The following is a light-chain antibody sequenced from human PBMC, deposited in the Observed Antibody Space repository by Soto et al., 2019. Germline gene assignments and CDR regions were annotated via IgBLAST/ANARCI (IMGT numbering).Light chain of an antibody. J-gene: IGKJ1*01. CDR2: GAS. Sequence: DIQMTQSPSSLSASVGDTVTITCRASQGINNDLAWYQQKPGKPPRLLIYGASTLQSGVPSRFSGSGSGTDFTLTISSLQPEDVASYYCQKYNSVPQTFGQGTKVEIK. CDR3: QKYNSVPQT. V-gene: IGKV1-27*01. CDR1: QGINND.